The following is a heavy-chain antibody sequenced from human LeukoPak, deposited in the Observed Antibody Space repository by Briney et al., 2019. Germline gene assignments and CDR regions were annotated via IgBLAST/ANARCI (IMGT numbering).Heavy chain of an antibody. J-gene: IGHJ5*02. D-gene: IGHD3-10*01. CDR1: GFTFSSYG. Sequence: PGGSLRLSCAASGFTFSSYGMHWVRQAPGKGLEWVAFIRYDGSNKYYADSVKGRFTISRDNSKNTLYLQMNSLRAEDTAVYYCAKGLLLWFGELSLDWFDPWGQGTLVTVSS. V-gene: IGHV3-30*02. CDR3: AKGLLLWFGELSLDWFDP. CDR2: IRYDGSNK.